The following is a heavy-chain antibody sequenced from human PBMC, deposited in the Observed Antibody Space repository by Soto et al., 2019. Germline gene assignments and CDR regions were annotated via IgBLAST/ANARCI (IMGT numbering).Heavy chain of an antibody. J-gene: IGHJ6*02. CDR3: AKAFRYGMDV. CDR1: GFTFSNYG. CDR2: ISGSADGT. Sequence: QLLESGGGLVQTGGSLRLSCAASGFTFSNYGMSWVRQAPGKGLEWVSFISGSADGTFYADPVKGRFTISRDNSENTLYLQMNSLRAEDTAVYYCAKAFRYGMDVWGQGTTVSVSS. V-gene: IGHV3-23*01.